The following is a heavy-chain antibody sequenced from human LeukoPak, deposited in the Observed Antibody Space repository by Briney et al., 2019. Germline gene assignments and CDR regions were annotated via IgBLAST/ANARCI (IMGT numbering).Heavy chain of an antibody. J-gene: IGHJ3*02. CDR1: GFTFSDYY. D-gene: IGHD3-22*01. V-gene: IGHV3-11*01. Sequence: PGGSLRLSCAASGFTFSDYYMSWIRQAPGKGLEWVSYISSSGSTIYYADSVKGRFTISRDNAKNSLYLQMNSLRAEDTAVYYCARDRTASYYYDSSGNKDAFDIWGQGTMVTVSS. CDR2: ISSSGSTI. CDR3: ARDRTASYYYDSSGNKDAFDI.